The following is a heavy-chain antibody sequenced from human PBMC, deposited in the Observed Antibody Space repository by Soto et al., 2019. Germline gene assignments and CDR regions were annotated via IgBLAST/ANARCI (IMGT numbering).Heavy chain of an antibody. D-gene: IGHD2-15*01. V-gene: IGHV4-59*01. J-gene: IGHJ4*02. CDR2: IYYSGST. Sequence: TLSLTCTVSGGSISSYYWSWIRQPPGKGLEWIGYIYYSGSTNYNPSLKSRVTISVDTSKNQFSLKLRSVTAADTAVYYCARERYCSGGSCYPDYWGQGTLVTVSS. CDR1: GGSISSYY. CDR3: ARERYCSGGSCYPDY.